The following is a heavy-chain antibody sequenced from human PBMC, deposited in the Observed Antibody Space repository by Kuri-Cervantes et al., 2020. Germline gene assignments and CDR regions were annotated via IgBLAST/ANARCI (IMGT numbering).Heavy chain of an antibody. CDR1: GGSIRTYY. V-gene: IGHV4-38-2*01. CDR3: ARQRCGGGCFSTH. D-gene: IGHD2-15*01. Sequence: ESLKISCPVSGGSIRTYYWGWIRQPPGKGLEWIASVYQIGTTSYNPSLKSRVTISMDTSKNQFSLKLTSVTAADTAVYYCARQRCGGGCFSTHWGQGTLVTVSS. J-gene: IGHJ4*02. CDR2: VYQIGTT.